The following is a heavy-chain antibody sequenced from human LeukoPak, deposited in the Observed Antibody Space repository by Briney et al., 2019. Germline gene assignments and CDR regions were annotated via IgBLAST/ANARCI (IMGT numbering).Heavy chain of an antibody. D-gene: IGHD2-2*02. CDR2: IWYDGSNK. V-gene: IGHV3-33*01. CDR3: ARDRDIVLVPAAILDY. CDR1: GFTFSSYG. J-gene: IGHJ4*02. Sequence: GRSLRLSCAASGFTFSSYGMHWVRQAPGKGLEWVAVIWYDGSNKYYADSVKGRFTISRDNSKNTLYLQMNSLRAEDTAVYYCARDRDIVLVPAAILDYWGQGTLVTVSS.